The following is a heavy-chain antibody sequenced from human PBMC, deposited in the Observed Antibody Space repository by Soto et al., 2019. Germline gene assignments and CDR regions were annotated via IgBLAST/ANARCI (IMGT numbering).Heavy chain of an antibody. CDR3: ARDRGGDLKAFDS. J-gene: IGHJ3*02. CDR1: GFTFSSYS. CDR2: ISSSSSYI. V-gene: IGHV3-21*01. D-gene: IGHD3-10*01. Sequence: EVQLVESGGGLVKPGGSLRLSCAASGFTFSSYSMNWVRQAPGKGLEWVSSISSSSSYIYYADTVKGRLTISRDNAKNSLHLQMNSLRAEDTAVYYCARDRGGDLKAFDSWGQGTMVTVSS.